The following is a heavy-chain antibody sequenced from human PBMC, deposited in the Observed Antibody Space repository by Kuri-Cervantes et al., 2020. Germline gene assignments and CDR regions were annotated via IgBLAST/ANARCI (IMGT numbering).Heavy chain of an antibody. V-gene: IGHV4-39*07. D-gene: IGHD3-10*01. CDR2: IYDSGST. J-gene: IGHJ3*02. CDR3: ASITPPIPMDDAFDI. CDR1: GGSISSSSYY. Sequence: GSLRLSCTVSGGSISSSSYYWGWIRQPPGKGLEWIGSIYDSGSTYYNPSLKMRVTISVDTSKNQFSLKLSSVTAADSAVYYCASITPPIPMDDAFDIWGQGTMVTVSS.